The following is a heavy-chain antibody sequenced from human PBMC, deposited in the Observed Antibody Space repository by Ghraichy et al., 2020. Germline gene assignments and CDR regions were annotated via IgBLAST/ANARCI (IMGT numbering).Heavy chain of an antibody. CDR2: IKNDGSTI. CDR1: GFSLSAYW. V-gene: IGHV3-74*01. Sequence: GESLNISCAASGFSLSAYWMNWVRQAPGKGLVWVSRIKNDGSTIYYADSVKGRFTISRDNAKNTLYLQMNSLRAEDTAVYYCARSDWFDPWGQGTLVTVSS. CDR3: ARSDWFDP. J-gene: IGHJ5*02.